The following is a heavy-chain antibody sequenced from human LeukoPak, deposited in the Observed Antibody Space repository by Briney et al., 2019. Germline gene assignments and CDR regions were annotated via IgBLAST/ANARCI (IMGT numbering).Heavy chain of an antibody. J-gene: IGHJ5*02. Sequence: SETLSLTYTVSGGSISSYYWSWIRQPAGKGLEWIGRIYTSGSTNYNPSLKSRVTMSVDTSKNQFSLKLSSVTAADTAVYYCARGRGFYYGSGSPNWFDPWGQGTLVTVSS. CDR2: IYTSGST. V-gene: IGHV4-4*07. CDR3: ARGRGFYYGSGSPNWFDP. D-gene: IGHD3-10*01. CDR1: GGSISSYY.